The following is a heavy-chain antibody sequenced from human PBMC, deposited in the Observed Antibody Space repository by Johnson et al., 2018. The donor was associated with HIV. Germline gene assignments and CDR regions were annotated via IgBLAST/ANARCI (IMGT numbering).Heavy chain of an antibody. D-gene: IGHD6-19*01. V-gene: IGHV3-53*01. Sequence: VQLMESGGGLIQPGGSLRLSCAASGFTVSSNYMTWVRQAPGKGLEWVSSISGSGGSTYYADSVKGRFTISRDNSKNTLYLQMNSLRAEDTALYYCAKDRSTGWYPAFDIWGQGTMVTVSS. CDR1: GFTVSSNY. CDR3: AKDRSTGWYPAFDI. CDR2: ISGSGGST. J-gene: IGHJ3*02.